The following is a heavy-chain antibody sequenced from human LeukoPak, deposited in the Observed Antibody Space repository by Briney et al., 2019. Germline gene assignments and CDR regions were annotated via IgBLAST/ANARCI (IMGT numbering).Heavy chain of an antibody. CDR3: AKDNQYYYETSNYYYFDN. CDR2: ISGSGGTT. Sequence: GGSLRLSCAASGLTFSTYAMSWVRQAPGKGLEWVSAISGSGGTTYYADSVKGRFTISRDNYKNALYLQMNSLRADDTAVYYCAKDNQYYYETSNYYYFDNWGQGTLVTVSS. D-gene: IGHD3-22*01. V-gene: IGHV3-23*01. CDR1: GLTFSTYA. J-gene: IGHJ4*02.